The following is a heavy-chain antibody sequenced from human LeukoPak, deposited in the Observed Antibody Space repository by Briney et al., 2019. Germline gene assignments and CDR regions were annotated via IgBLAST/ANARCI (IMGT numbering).Heavy chain of an antibody. CDR2: INHSGST. CDR1: GGSFSGYY. Sequence: SETLSLTCAVYGGSFSGYYWSWIRQPPGKGLEWIGEINHSGSTNYNPSLKSRVTISVDTSKNQFSLKLSSVTAADTAVYYCARALEQLERLSNFDSGGKEPLATVSP. CDR3: ARALEQLERLSNFDS. V-gene: IGHV4-34*01. D-gene: IGHD1-1*01. J-gene: IGHJ4*02.